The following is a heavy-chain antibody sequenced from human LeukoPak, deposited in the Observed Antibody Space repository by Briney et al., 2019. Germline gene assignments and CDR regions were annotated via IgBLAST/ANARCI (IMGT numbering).Heavy chain of an antibody. D-gene: IGHD4-23*01. CDR3: ARHAYGGKPHFDY. CDR1: GGTFSSYA. V-gene: IGHV1-69*13. Sequence: SVKVSCKASGGTFSSYAIGWVRQAPGQGLEWMGGIIPIFGTANYAQKFQGRVTITADESTSTAYMELSSLRSEDTAVYYCARHAYGGKPHFDYWGQGTLVTVS. J-gene: IGHJ4*02. CDR2: IIPIFGTA.